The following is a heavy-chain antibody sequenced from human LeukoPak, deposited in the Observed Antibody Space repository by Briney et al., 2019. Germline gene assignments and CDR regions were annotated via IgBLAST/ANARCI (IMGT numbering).Heavy chain of an antibody. V-gene: IGHV1-46*01. CDR2: INPSGGST. Sequence: ASVKVSCKASGYTFTSYYMHWVRQAPGQGLEWMGIINPSGGSTSYAQKFQGRVTMTRDMSTSTVYMELSRLRSDDTAVYYCAREMGYYDSSGYGLSGKNRFDYWGQGTLVTVSS. CDR1: GYTFTSYY. J-gene: IGHJ4*02. D-gene: IGHD3-22*01. CDR3: AREMGYYDSSGYGLSGKNRFDY.